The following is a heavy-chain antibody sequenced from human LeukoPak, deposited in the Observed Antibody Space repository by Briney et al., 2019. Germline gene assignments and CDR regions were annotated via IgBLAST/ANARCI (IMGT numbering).Heavy chain of an antibody. V-gene: IGHV4-4*09. D-gene: IGHD7-27*01. CDR1: GGSISSYY. CDR3: ARQELGRDDAFDI. Sequence: SETLPLTCTVSGGSISSYYWSWIRQPPGKGLEGIGYIYTSGSTNYNPSLKSLVTISVDTSNNQFSLKLSSVTAADTAVYYCARQELGRDDAFDIWGQGTMVTVSS. J-gene: IGHJ3*02. CDR2: IYTSGST.